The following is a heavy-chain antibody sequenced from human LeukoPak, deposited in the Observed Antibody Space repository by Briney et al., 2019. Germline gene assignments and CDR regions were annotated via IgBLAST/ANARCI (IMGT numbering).Heavy chain of an antibody. CDR1: GGSISNYY. D-gene: IGHD6-25*01. V-gene: IGHV4-59*01. Sequence: SETLSLTCTVSGGSISNYYLNWIRQPPGKGLEWVRHIYYSGSTSYNPSLKSRVTISVDTSKNQFSLRLNSVTAADTAVYYCARDPGRRGSGLDWGQGSLVTVSS. CDR2: IYYSGST. CDR3: ARDPGRRGSGLD. J-gene: IGHJ4*02.